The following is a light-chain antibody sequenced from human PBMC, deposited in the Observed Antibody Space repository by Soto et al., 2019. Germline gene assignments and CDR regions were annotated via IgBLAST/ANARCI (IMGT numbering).Light chain of an antibody. J-gene: IGLJ2*01. CDR2: EAD. CDR1: RSDVGSYNF. Sequence: QSVLTQPASVSGSPGQSISISCTGSRSDVGSYNFVSWYQLFPGKAPKLIIYEADKRPSGVSSRFSGSKSGFTASLTISGRQAEDEADYFCSSYEGDSALIFGGGTKLTVL. V-gene: IGLV2-23*01. CDR3: SSYEGDSALI.